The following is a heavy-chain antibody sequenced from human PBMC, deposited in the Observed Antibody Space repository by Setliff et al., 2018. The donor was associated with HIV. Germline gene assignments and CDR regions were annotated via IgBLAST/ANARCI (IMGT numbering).Heavy chain of an antibody. CDR1: GMSFSNAW. V-gene: IGHV3-15*01. Sequence: GGSLRLSCAASGMSFSNAWMSWVRQVPGKGLEWLGRIKSKENGETIDYGAPAKGRVTISRDDSKNTLYLQMNSLTTDDTAVYYCARDIPNYYDSSGYSPTFGYWGQGTLVTVSS. CDR2: IKSKENGETI. CDR3: ARDIPNYYDSSGYSPTFGY. J-gene: IGHJ4*02. D-gene: IGHD3-22*01.